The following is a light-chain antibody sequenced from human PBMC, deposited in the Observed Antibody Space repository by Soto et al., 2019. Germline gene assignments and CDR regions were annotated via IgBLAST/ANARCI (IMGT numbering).Light chain of an antibody. V-gene: IGKV1-5*01. CDR1: QSINSW. CDR3: QQYDSYSWT. J-gene: IGKJ1*01. Sequence: DIHMTQSPSTYXASVGNIISITCXANQSINSWLAWYQQIPGKAPMLLIYDASTLHTAVPSRFSGSGSGTEFTLTITRLHPDDFATYYCQQYDSYSWTFGQGTKVDI. CDR2: DAS.